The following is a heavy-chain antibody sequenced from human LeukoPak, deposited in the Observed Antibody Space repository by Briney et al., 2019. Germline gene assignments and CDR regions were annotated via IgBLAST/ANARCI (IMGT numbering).Heavy chain of an antibody. V-gene: IGHV4-4*09. CDR3: ARIPLGYSGAYYFDY. Sequence: ETLSLTCTVSRGSISGSIRSYYWSWLRQPPGKGLEWIGYISSSGSVNDNPSLRSRVTISVDTSKNQFSLNLSSVSAADTAVYYCARIPLGYSGAYYFDYWGQGTLVTVSP. CDR2: ISSSGSV. J-gene: IGHJ4*02. CDR1: RGSISGSIRSYY. D-gene: IGHD5-12*01.